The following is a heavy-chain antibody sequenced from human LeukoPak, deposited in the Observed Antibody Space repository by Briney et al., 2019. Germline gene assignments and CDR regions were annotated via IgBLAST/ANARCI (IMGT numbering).Heavy chain of an antibody. CDR1: GYTLTELS. J-gene: IGHJ4*02. CDR3: ATDYSGSYYFDY. V-gene: IGHV1-24*01. Sequence: ASVKASCKVSGYTLTELSMHWVRQAPGKGLEWMGGFDPGDGETIYAQKFQGRVTMTEDTSTDTAYMELSSLRSEDTAVYYCATDYSGSYYFDYWGQGTLVTVSS. D-gene: IGHD1-26*01. CDR2: FDPGDGET.